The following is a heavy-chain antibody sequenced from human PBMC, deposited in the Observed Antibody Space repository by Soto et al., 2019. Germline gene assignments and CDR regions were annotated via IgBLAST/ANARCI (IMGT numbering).Heavy chain of an antibody. CDR1: GFSLSSTGVG. CDR3: AHGTFGGIIVAGAMDV. V-gene: IGHV2-5*02. D-gene: IGHD3-16*02. Sequence: SGPTLVNPSQTLTLTCTFSGFSLSSTGVGVAWIRQPPGKALEWLAVIYWDDDKRYSTSLKNRLTVSKDTSKNQVVLTMTNVAPADTATYYCAHGTFGGIIVAGAMDVWGQGTTVTVLL. CDR2: IYWDDDK. J-gene: IGHJ6*02.